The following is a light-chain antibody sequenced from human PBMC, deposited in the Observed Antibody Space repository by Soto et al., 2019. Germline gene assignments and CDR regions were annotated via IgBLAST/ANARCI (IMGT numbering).Light chain of an antibody. CDR3: TSYAGSNIWV. V-gene: IGLV2-8*01. Sequence: QSVLTQPPSASGSPGQSVTISCTGTSSDVGAYNYVSWYQQYPGTAPKLIIYEVNKRPSGVPDRFSGSKSGKTASLTVSGLEAEEEDYYHCTSYAGSNIWVFGGGTKLTVL. CDR1: SSDVGAYNY. CDR2: EVN. J-gene: IGLJ3*02.